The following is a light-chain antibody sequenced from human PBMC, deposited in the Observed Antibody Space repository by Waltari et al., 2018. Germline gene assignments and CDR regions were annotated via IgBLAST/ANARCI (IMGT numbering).Light chain of an antibody. Sequence: QSALTQPASVSGSPGQSITISCTGTSRDVGAHNSVPWYQQHPGKAPKLMIYEVSNRPSGVSNRFSASKSGNTASLTISGLQAEDEADYYCSSSTISTTLVFGGGTKLTVL. CDR3: SSSTISTTLV. CDR1: SRDVGAHNS. V-gene: IGLV2-14*01. J-gene: IGLJ2*01. CDR2: EVS.